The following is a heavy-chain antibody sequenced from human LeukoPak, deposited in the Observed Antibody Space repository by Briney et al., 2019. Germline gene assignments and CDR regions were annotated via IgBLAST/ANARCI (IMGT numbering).Heavy chain of an antibody. CDR1: GGSINNYY. J-gene: IGHJ4*02. D-gene: IGHD3-22*01. Sequence: SETLSLTCTVSGGSINNYYWSWIRQPPGKGLEYIGYIYYSGATNYGPSLKSRVTISVDTSNNQFSLKLSSVTAADTAVYYCARFTRYDNNAHCLDFWGQGTLVTVSS. CDR2: IYYSGAT. V-gene: IGHV4-59*08. CDR3: ARFTRYDNNAHCLDF.